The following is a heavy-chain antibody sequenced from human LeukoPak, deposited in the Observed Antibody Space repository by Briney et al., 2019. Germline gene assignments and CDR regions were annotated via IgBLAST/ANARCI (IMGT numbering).Heavy chain of an antibody. J-gene: IGHJ6*02. D-gene: IGHD2-8*02. CDR2: IIPILGIA. Sequence: SVKVSCKASGGTLSSYAISWARQAPGQGLEWMGRIIPILGIANYAQKFQGRVTITADKSTSTAYMELSSLRSEDTAVYYCARVLVGTLGGYYYYYGMDVWGQGTTVTVSS. V-gene: IGHV1-69*04. CDR1: GGTLSSYA. CDR3: ARVLVGTLGGYYYYYGMDV.